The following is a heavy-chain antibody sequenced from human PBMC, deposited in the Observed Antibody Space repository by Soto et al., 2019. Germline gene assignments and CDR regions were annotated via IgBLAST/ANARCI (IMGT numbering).Heavy chain of an antibody. D-gene: IGHD2-8*01. CDR3: ARDGGCTNGVCYTTSYYYYYGMDV. V-gene: IGHV1-69*13. CDR2: IIPIFGTA. Sequence: AASVKVSCKASGGTFSSYAISWVRQAPGQGLEWMGGIIPIFGTANYAQKFQGRVTITADESTSTAYMELSSLRSEDTAVYYCARDGGCTNGVCYTTSYYYYYGMDVWGQGTTVTVSS. CDR1: GGTFSSYA. J-gene: IGHJ6*02.